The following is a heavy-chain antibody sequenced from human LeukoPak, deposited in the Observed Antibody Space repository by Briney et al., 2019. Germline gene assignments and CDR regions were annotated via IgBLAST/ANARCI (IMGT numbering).Heavy chain of an antibody. CDR3: ARDLVVVVAATPGAFDI. CDR1: GFIVSTNS. J-gene: IGHJ3*02. D-gene: IGHD2-15*01. V-gene: IGHV3-21*01. Sequence: GGSLRLSCAASGFIVSTNSMSWVRQTPGKGLDWVSSISSSSSYIYYADSVKGRFTISRDNAKNSLYLQMNSLRAEDTAVYYCARDLVVVVAATPGAFDIWGQGTMVTVSS. CDR2: ISSSSSYI.